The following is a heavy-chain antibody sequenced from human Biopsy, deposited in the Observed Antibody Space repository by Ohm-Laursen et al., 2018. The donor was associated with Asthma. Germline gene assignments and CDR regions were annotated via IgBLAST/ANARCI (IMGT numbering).Heavy chain of an antibody. J-gene: IGHJ3*02. CDR3: AKERYYDFWSGYPI. V-gene: IGHV3-30*18. CDR2: LSSDGANE. CDR1: GISFRNYG. Sequence: SLRLSCAASGISFRNYGMHWVRQAPGKGLEWVALLSSDGANEYYADSVKGRFTISRDNSKNTLYLQMNSLRAEDTAVYYCAKERYYDFWSGYPIWGQGTMVTVFS. D-gene: IGHD3-3*01.